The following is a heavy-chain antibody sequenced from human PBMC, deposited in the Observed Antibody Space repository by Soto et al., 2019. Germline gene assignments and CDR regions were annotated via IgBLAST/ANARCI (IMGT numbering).Heavy chain of an antibody. J-gene: IGHJ4*02. CDR3: AKRGDFIVVVPAAPFDY. D-gene: IGHD2-2*01. CDR1: GFTFSSYA. CDR2: ISGSGGST. V-gene: IGHV3-23*01. Sequence: GGSLRLSCAASGFTFSSYAMSWVRQAPGKGLEWVSAISGSGGSTYYADSVKGRFTISRDNSKNTLYLQMNSLRAEDTAVYYCAKRGDFIVVVPAAPFDYWGQGTLVTVSS.